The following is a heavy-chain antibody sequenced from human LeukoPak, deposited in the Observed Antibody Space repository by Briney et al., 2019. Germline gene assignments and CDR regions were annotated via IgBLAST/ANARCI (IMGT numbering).Heavy chain of an antibody. V-gene: IGHV3-30-3*01. CDR1: GFTFSSYA. J-gene: IGHJ5*02. CDR3: ARGTVTIVGEDWFDP. Sequence: PGGSLRLSCAASGFTFSSYAMHWVRQAPGKGLEWVAVISYDGSNKYYADSVKGRFTISRDNSKNTLYLQMNSLRAEDTAVYYCARGTVTIVGEDWFDPWGQGTLVTVSS. CDR2: ISYDGSNK. D-gene: IGHD4-17*01.